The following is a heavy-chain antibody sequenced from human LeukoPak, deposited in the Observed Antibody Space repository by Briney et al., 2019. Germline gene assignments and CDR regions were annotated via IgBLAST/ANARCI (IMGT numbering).Heavy chain of an antibody. D-gene: IGHD3-22*01. V-gene: IGHV4-4*02. CDR3: ARQYRDGGFYYGYYFDY. CDR1: GGSLNSGVW. J-gene: IGHJ4*01. Sequence: SGTLSLTCGVSGGSLNSGVWWSWVRQPPGKGLEWIGEIYHGGGSNYNASLRSRVTISVDKSKNQFSLQLNSVTAADTAVCYCARQYRDGGFYYGYYFDYWGPGILVTVSS. CDR2: IYHGGGS.